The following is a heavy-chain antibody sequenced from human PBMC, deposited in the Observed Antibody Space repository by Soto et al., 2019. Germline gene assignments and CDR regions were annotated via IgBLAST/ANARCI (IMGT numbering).Heavy chain of an antibody. V-gene: IGHV3-23*01. CDR3: AKNYFFDS. J-gene: IGHJ4*02. CDR1: GFTFSSYA. Sequence: SLRLSCAASGFTFSSYAMSWVRQAPGRGLEWVSAVSGSSDGPYYADSVKGRFTISRDNSKNTLYLQLNSLRGEDTATYYCAKNYFFDSWGQGTPVTVSS. CDR2: VSGSSDGP.